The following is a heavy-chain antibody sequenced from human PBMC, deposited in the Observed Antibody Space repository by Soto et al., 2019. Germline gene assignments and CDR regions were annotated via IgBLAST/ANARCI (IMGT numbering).Heavy chain of an antibody. D-gene: IGHD2-15*01. J-gene: IGHJ6*02. V-gene: IGHV5-51*01. CDR1: GYSFTTHW. CDR3: ARHGEGYCSGGSCLYYGMGV. Sequence: PGESLKISCKGSGYSFTTHWIVWVRQMPEKGLEWVGIIYPGDSETRYSPSFQGQVSISADQSTSTAYLQWSSLKASDSAIYYCARHGEGYCSGGSCLYYGMGVWGQGTTVTVSS. CDR2: IYPGDSET.